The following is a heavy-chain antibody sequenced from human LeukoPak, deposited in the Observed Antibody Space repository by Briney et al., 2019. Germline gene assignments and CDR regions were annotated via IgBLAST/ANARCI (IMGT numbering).Heavy chain of an antibody. V-gene: IGHV4-31*03. CDR1: GVSINTGGYY. Sequence: SQTLSLTCTVSGVSINTGGYYWSWIRQHPGKGLEWIGYIYYSGSTYYNPSLKSRVTISLDTSKNQFSLQLNSVTAADTAVYYCVREGQQLENLPYYGMDVWGQGTTVTVSS. CDR2: IYYSGST. CDR3: VREGQQLENLPYYGMDV. J-gene: IGHJ6*02. D-gene: IGHD1-1*01.